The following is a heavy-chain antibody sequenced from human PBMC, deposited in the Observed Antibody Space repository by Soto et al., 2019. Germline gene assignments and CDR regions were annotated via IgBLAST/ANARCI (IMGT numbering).Heavy chain of an antibody. J-gene: IGHJ6*01. V-gene: IGHV3-21*01. CDR2: ISSSSSYI. D-gene: IGHD3-9*01. CDR3: ASGTTRFDYYYYGMDV. Sequence: GGSRRLSCAASGFTFSSYSMNWVRQAPGKGLEWVSSISSSSSYIYYADSVKGRFTISRDNAKNSLYLQMNSLRAEDTAVYYCASGTTRFDYYYYGMDVWGQGTTVTVSS. CDR1: GFTFSSYS.